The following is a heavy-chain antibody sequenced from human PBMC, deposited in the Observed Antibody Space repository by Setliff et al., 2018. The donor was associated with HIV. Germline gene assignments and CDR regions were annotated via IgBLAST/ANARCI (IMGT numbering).Heavy chain of an antibody. CDR2: VLTSGST. CDR1: GGSMSSYY. J-gene: IGHJ4*02. V-gene: IGHV4-4*07. D-gene: IGHD1-26*01. CDR3: ARAGMGALRSLFDY. Sequence: PSETLSLTCTVSGGSMSSYYWSWIRQPAGKGLEWIGRVLTSGSTHYNPSLRSRVTVSLDTSRNQISLTMTSVTAADTAVYYCARAGMGALRSLFDYWGQGTLVTVSS.